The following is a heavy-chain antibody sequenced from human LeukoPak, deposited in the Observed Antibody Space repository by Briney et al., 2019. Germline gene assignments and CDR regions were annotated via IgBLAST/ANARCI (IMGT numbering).Heavy chain of an antibody. Sequence: SETLSLTCTVSGGSISSYYWSWIRQPPGKGLEWIGYIYYSGSTNYNPSLKSRVTISVDTSKNQFSLKLSSVTAADTALYYCARGGGISSSPLDFDYWGQGTLVTVSS. J-gene: IGHJ4*02. CDR3: ARGGGISSSPLDFDY. CDR1: GGSISSYY. V-gene: IGHV4-59*01. D-gene: IGHD6-6*01. CDR2: IYYSGST.